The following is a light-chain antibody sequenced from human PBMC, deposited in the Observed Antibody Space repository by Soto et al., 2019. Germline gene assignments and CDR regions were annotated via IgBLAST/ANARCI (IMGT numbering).Light chain of an antibody. V-gene: IGLV2-14*03. J-gene: IGLJ2*01. Sequence: QSALTQPASVSGSPGQSITISCTGTSSDVGAYNSVSWYQQHTGKAPKLMIYDVSNRPSGVSNRFSGSKSVTTASLTISGLQAEDEADYYCSSYTTSSTVVFGGGTKLTVL. CDR1: SSDVGAYNS. CDR2: DVS. CDR3: SSYTTSSTVV.